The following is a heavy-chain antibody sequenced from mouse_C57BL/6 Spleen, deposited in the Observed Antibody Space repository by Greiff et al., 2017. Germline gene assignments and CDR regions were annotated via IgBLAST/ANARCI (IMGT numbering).Heavy chain of an antibody. J-gene: IGHJ1*03. Sequence: QVQLQQSGAELAKPGASVKLSCKASGYTFTSYWMHWVNQRPGQGLEWIGYINPSSGYTKYNQKFKDKATLTADKSSSTAYMQLSSRTYDDSAVYYCARDPEWCFDVWGTGTTVTVSS. CDR2: INPSSGYT. CDR3: ARDPEWCFDV. CDR1: GYTFTSYW. V-gene: IGHV1-7*01.